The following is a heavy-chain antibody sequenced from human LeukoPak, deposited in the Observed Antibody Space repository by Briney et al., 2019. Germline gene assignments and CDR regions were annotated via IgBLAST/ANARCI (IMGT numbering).Heavy chain of an antibody. CDR2: INSDGSST. CDR1: GFTFSSYW. D-gene: IGHD3-3*01. V-gene: IGHV3-74*01. CDR3: ARDLFPLYYDFWSGPDY. Sequence: GGSLRLSCAASGFTFSSYWMHWVRQAPGKGLVWVSRINSDGSSTSYADSVKGRFTISRDNAKSTLYLQMNSLRAEDTAVYYCARDLFPLYYDFWSGPDYWGQGTLVTVSP. J-gene: IGHJ4*02.